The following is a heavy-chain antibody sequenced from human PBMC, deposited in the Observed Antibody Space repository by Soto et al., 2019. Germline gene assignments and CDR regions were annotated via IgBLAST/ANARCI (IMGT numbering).Heavy chain of an antibody. CDR2: IIPIFGTA. CDR1: GCTFSSYA. D-gene: IGHD6-6*01. V-gene: IGHV1-69*13. J-gene: IGHJ4*02. CDR3: ARVGSSPLHYFDY. Sequence: AVKVSCKASGCTFSSYAISWVRQAPGQGLEWMGGIIPIFGTANYAQKFQGRVTITADESTSTAYMELSSLRSEDTAVYYCARVGSSPLHYFDYWGQGTLVTVSS.